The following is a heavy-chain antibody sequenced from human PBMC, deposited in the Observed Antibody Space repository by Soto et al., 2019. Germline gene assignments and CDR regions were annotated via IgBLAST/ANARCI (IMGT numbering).Heavy chain of an antibody. J-gene: IGHJ4*02. D-gene: IGHD2-2*01. CDR3: AKGRIIVVPAAPDY. Sequence: GSLSPSCAVSGFTFSNYVMSWVRQAPGTGQEWDPVISGSGGNTNSADSVKGRFTISRDNSKNTLYLQMNSLRVEDTAVYYCAKGRIIVVPAAPDYWGQGTLVTVSS. CDR1: GFTFSNYV. V-gene: IGHV3-23*01. CDR2: ISGSGGNT.